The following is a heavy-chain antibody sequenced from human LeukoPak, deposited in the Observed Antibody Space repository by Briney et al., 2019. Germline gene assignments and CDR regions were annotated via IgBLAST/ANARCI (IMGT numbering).Heavy chain of an antibody. CDR3: ARGGYCSSTSCYHSNWFDP. Sequence: GGSLRPSCAASGFTFSSYGMHWVRQAPGKGLEWVAVIWYDGSNKYYADSVKGRFTISRDNSKNTLYLQMNSLRAEDTAVYYCARGGYCSSTSCYHSNWFDPWGQGTLVTVSS. V-gene: IGHV3-33*01. J-gene: IGHJ5*02. CDR1: GFTFSSYG. D-gene: IGHD2-2*01. CDR2: IWYDGSNK.